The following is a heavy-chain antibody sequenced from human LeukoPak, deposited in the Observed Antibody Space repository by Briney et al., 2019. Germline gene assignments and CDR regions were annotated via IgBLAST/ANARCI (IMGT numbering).Heavy chain of an antibody. CDR2: ISSSSSTV. V-gene: IGHV3-48*04. D-gene: IGHD3-3*01. J-gene: IGHJ3*02. Sequence: HAGGSLRLSCAASGFTFSSYSMNWVRQAPGKGLEWVSYISSSSSTVYYADSVKGRFTISGDNAKNSLYLQMNSLRAEGTAVYYCAREGDYDFWTSSGAFDIWGQGTMVTVSS. CDR3: AREGDYDFWTSSGAFDI. CDR1: GFTFSSYS.